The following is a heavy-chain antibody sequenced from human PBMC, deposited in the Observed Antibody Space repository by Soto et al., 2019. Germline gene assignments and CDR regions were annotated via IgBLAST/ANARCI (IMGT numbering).Heavy chain of an antibody. CDR2: IYYSGST. CDR1: GGSISSYY. V-gene: IGHV4-59*01. D-gene: IGHD3-22*01. J-gene: IGHJ3*02. Sequence: QVQLQESGPGLVKPSETLSLTCTVSGGSISSYYWSWIRQPPGKGLEWIGYIYYSGSTNYNPSLKRRVTISVDTSKNQFSLKLSSVTAADTAVYYCARSSPYYDSSGRRGDAFDIWGQGTMVTVSS. CDR3: ARSSPYYDSSGRRGDAFDI.